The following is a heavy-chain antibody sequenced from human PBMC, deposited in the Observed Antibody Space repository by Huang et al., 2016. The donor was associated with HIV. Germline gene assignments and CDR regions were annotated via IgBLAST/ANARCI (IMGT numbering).Heavy chain of an antibody. CDR1: GFTFSNYS. Sequence: EVQLVESGGGLVQPGGSLRLSCAASGFTFSNYSMNWVRQAPGKGQEGISYIRDGSNIIYYADSVKCRFTISRNKAKNSLFLQMNSLRDDDTAVYYCAKFTALYSYDNLHWGLGTLVTVSS. V-gene: IGHV3-48*02. J-gene: IGHJ4*02. CDR3: AKFTALYSYDNLH. D-gene: IGHD3-10*01. CDR2: IRDGSNII.